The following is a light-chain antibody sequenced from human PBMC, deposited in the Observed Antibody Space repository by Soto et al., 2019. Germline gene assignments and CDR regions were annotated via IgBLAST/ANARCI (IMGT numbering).Light chain of an antibody. Sequence: DIQMNQSTSTLSASVGDRVTITCRASQSINNWLAWYQQKPGKAPKLLIYEASSLLSGVPSRFSGSGSGTAVTLTISSRQPDDFADYYCQQYDSDSSTFGQGTKLDI. V-gene: IGKV1-5*03. CDR1: QSINNW. CDR2: EAS. CDR3: QQYDSDSST. J-gene: IGKJ2*01.